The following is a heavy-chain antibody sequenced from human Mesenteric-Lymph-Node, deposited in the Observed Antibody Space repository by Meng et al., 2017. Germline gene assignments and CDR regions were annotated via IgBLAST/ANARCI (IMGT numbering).Heavy chain of an antibody. J-gene: IGHJ4*02. D-gene: IGHD3-10*02. CDR1: GDSVSSNSAA. CDR3: ARDWGDVRGGFDF. V-gene: IGHV6-1*01. Sequence: QVNLHQQGQGLVKPPQPLSLTCAISGDSVSSNSAAWNWIRQSPSRGLEWLGRTYYRSKYYNDYALSVKRRITINPDTSKNQFSLQLNSVTPEDTAIYYCARDWGDVRGGFDFWGQGTLVTVSS. CDR2: TYYRSKYYN.